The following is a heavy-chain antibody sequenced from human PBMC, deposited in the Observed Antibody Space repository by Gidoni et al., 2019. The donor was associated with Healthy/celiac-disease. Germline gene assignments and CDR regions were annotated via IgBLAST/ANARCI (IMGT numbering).Heavy chain of an antibody. CDR2: IYYSGST. V-gene: IGHV4-59*01. CDR3: ARTSGGQWLTNFDY. J-gene: IGHJ4*02. Sequence: QVQLQESGPGLVKPSETLSLTCTVSGGSISSYYWSWLRQPPGKGLEWIGYIYYSGSTNYNPSLKSRVTISVDTSKNQFSLKLSSVTAADTAGYYCARTSGGQWLTNFDYWGQGTLVTVSS. D-gene: IGHD6-19*01. CDR1: GGSISSYY.